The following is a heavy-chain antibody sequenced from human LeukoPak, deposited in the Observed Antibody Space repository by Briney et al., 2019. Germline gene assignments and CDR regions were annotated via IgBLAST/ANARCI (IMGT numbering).Heavy chain of an antibody. CDR1: GFTFGGYW. D-gene: IGHD3-9*01. V-gene: IGHV3-74*01. J-gene: IGHJ4*02. CDR3: VRDSTRYVPDY. Sequence: GGSLRLSCAAFGFTFGGYWMYWVRQAPGKGLVWVSRVNSDGSSIAYADSVKGRFIISRDNAKGTLYLQMNSLTVEDTAVYYCVRDSTRYVPDYWGQGTLVTVSS. CDR2: VNSDGSSI.